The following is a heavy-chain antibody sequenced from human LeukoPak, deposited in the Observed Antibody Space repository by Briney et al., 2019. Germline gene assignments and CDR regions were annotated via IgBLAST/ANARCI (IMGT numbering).Heavy chain of an antibody. D-gene: IGHD2-2*01. J-gene: IGHJ3*02. Sequence: SETLSLTCAVYGGSSSGYYWSWIRQPPGKGLEWIGEINHSGSTNYNPSLKSRVTISVDTSKNQFSLKLSSVTAADTAVYYCAGAGYCSSTSCPHDAFDIWGQGTMVTVSS. CDR1: GGSSSGYY. V-gene: IGHV4-34*01. CDR3: AGAGYCSSTSCPHDAFDI. CDR2: INHSGST.